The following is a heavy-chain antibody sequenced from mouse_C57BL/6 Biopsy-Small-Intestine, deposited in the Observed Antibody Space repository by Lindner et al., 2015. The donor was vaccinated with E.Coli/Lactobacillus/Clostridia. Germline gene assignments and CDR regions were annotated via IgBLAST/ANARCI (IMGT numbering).Heavy chain of an antibody. J-gene: IGHJ4*01. V-gene: IGHV1S55*01. Sequence: SVKVSCKASGYTFTSYDINWVRQATGQGLEWMGWMNPNSGSRGLAQKFQGRVSLTRDTSISTAYMELSSLRSEDTAVYYCARVGPLRGDYFDWGQGTLVTVSS. CDR1: GYTFTSYD. CDR2: MNPNSGSR. CDR3: ARVGPLRGDYFD. D-gene: IGHD2-13*01.